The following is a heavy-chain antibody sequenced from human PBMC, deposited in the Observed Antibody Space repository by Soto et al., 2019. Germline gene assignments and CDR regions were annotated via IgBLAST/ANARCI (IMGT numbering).Heavy chain of an antibody. CDR3: ARDGRDYGSGSYPYYYYYYMDV. D-gene: IGHD3-10*01. CDR2: IIPILGIA. Sequence: GASVKVSCKASGGTFSSYTISWVRQAPGQGLEWMGRIIPILGIANYAQKFQGRVTITADKSTSTAYMELSSLRSEDTAVYYCARDGRDYGSGSYPYYYYYYMDVWGKGTTVTVSS. V-gene: IGHV1-69*04. CDR1: GGTFSSYT. J-gene: IGHJ6*03.